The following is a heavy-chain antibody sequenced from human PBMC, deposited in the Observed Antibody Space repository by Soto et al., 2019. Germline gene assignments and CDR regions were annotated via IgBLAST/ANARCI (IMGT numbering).Heavy chain of an antibody. CDR1: GVSISSSSYY. V-gene: IGHV4-39*01. Sequence: PSETMSLTCTVSGVSISSSSYYWGWIRQPPGKGLEWIGSIYYSGSTYYNPSLKSRVTISVDTSKNQFSLKLSSVTAADTAVYYCARHWALASWYYYYGMDVWGQGTTVTVSS. J-gene: IGHJ6*02. D-gene: IGHD3-16*01. CDR2: IYYSGST. CDR3: ARHWALASWYYYYGMDV.